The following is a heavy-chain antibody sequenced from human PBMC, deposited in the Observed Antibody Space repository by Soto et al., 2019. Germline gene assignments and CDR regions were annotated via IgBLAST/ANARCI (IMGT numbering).Heavy chain of an antibody. CDR3: ARGGGVGVAGSAAFDI. Sequence: QLHLVQSGAVVKKPGASVTVSCSASGYPVTAYYMHWVRQAPGRGLEWMGGINPATGAAKYTQTLQGRVTLTRDTSTSTVFMELSGPTSEDPAVFFCARGGGVGVAGSAAFDIWGQGTLVTVSS. J-gene: IGHJ3*02. D-gene: IGHD3-3*01. CDR1: GYPVTAYY. V-gene: IGHV1-2*02. CDR2: INPATGAA.